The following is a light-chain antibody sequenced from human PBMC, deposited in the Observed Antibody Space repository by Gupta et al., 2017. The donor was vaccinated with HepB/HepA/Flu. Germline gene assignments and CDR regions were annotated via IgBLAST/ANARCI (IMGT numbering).Light chain of an antibody. J-gene: IGKJ1*01. Sequence: DIQMTQSPSSLSASVGDRVTITCRASQGIRNDLAWYQQKPGKAPKRLIYAASSVPRGVPSRFSGSGSGTEFTLTISSLQPEDFASYYCLQHRSYPGTFGQGTKVEIK. V-gene: IGKV1-17*01. CDR3: LQHRSYPGT. CDR2: AAS. CDR1: QGIRND.